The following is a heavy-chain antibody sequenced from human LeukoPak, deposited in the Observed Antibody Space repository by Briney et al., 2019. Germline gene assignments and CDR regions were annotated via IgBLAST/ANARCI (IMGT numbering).Heavy chain of an antibody. J-gene: IGHJ6*03. CDR1: GYIFTDYY. CDR2: INPNSGGT. V-gene: IGHV1-2*02. Sequence: EASVKVSCKASGYIFTDYYMHWVRQAPGQGLEWMGWINPNSGGTNYAQQFQGRVTMTRDTSISTAYMELSRLRSDDTAVYYCARGPHYYYYYMDVWGKGTTVTVSS. D-gene: IGHD1-14*01. CDR3: ARGPHYYYYYMDV.